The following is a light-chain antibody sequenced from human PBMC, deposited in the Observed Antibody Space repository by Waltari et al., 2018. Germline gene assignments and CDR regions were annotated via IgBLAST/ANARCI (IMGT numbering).Light chain of an antibody. CDR2: AAS. Sequence: RTRQDIGRWLAGTQQKPGTAPNLLRYAASNSQSGVPSSFSGSGSGTHVTLTSSSLQPQDFATYDCQQGNTFPLPFGGGPKVEIK. J-gene: IGKJ4*01. CDR3: QQGNTFPLP. V-gene: IGKV1-12*01. CDR1: QDIGRW.